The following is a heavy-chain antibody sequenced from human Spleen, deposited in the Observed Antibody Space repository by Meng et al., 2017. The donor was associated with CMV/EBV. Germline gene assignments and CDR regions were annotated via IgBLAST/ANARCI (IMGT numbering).Heavy chain of an antibody. CDR2: INQSGIT. V-gene: IGHV4-34*01. CDR1: GGSLSGYF. J-gene: IGHJ6*02. CDR3: TRGRADSWRDYGMDV. Sequence: GSLRLSCGVFGGSLSGYFWSWIRQSPGKGLEWIGEINQSGITTYNPSLKSRVTISEDTSKKQVSLNLSSVTAADTAVYFCTRGRADSWRDYGMDVWGQGTTVTVSS. D-gene: IGHD5-12*01.